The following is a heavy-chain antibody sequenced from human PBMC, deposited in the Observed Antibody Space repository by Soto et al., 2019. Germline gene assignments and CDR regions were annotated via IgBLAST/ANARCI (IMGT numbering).Heavy chain of an antibody. Sequence: PSETLSLTCAVYGGSFSGYYWSWIRQPPGKGLEWIGEINHSGSTNYNPSLKSRVTISVDTSKNQFSLKLSSVTAADTAVYYCARRGNEQQLMAWFDPWGQGTLVTVSS. CDR1: GGSFSGYY. CDR3: ARRGNEQQLMAWFDP. J-gene: IGHJ5*02. CDR2: INHSGST. V-gene: IGHV4-34*01. D-gene: IGHD6-13*01.